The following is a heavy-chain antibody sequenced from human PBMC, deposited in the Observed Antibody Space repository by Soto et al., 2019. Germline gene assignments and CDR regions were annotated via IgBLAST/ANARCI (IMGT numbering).Heavy chain of an antibody. Sequence: SETLSLTCTVSGGSISSYYWSWIRQPPGKGLEWIGYIYYSGSTNYNPSLKSRVTISVDTSKNQFSLKLSSVTAADTAVYYCARDYSGSYGMDVWAQWTTVTVSS. J-gene: IGHJ6*02. D-gene: IGHD1-26*01. CDR2: IYYSGST. CDR3: ARDYSGSYGMDV. V-gene: IGHV4-59*01. CDR1: GGSISSYY.